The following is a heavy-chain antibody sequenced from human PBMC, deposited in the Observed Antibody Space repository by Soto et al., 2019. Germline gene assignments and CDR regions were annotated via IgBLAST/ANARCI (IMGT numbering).Heavy chain of an antibody. CDR1: GGSIRGGYY. V-gene: IGHV4-39*01. Sequence: QLQLQESGPGLVKPSETLSLTCSVSGGSIRGGYYWGWVRQPPGKGLEWIGCVSNTGNTYQSPSLKRRLIISADTPNNQFALRLSSVTAEDTAVYYCARCRFYSSTWYTAFDIWGHGTAVTVPS. CDR3: ARCRFYSSTWYTAFDI. D-gene: IGHD6-13*01. CDR2: VSNTGNT. J-gene: IGHJ3*02.